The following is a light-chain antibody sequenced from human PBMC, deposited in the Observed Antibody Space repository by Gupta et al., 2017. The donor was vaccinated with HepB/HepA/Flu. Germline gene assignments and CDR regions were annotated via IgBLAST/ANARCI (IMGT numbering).Light chain of an antibody. V-gene: IGLV3-1*01. CDR3: QAWDSSSYVV. CDR2: QDS. CDR1: KLGDKY. J-gene: IGLJ2*01. Sequence: SYELTQPLSVSVSPGQTASIPCSGDKLGDKYACWYQQKPGQSPVLVIYQDSKRPSGIPERFSGSNSGNTATLTISGTQAMDEADYYCQAWDSSSYVVFGGGTKLTVL.